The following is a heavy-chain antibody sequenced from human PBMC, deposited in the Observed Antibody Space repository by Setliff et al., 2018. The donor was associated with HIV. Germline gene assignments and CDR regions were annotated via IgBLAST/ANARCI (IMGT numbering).Heavy chain of an antibody. Sequence: SETLSLTCNVSGGSIRSGSYSWSWIRQPAGKGLEWIGHIYTTGSTNYNPSFNNRVAISIDTSKNQLSLKVRFVTAADTAVYYCATGENYFGSGSPSVHYYMDVWGKGTTVTVSS. CDR1: GGSIRSGSYS. J-gene: IGHJ6*03. CDR2: IYTTGST. CDR3: ATGENYFGSGSPSVHYYMDV. V-gene: IGHV4-61*09. D-gene: IGHD3-10*01.